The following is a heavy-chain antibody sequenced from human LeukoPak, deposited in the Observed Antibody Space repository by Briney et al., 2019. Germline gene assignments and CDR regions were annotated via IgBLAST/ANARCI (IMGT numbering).Heavy chain of an antibody. CDR1: GFTFSSYG. V-gene: IGHV3-33*01. CDR2: IWVNGINK. J-gene: IGHJ3*02. CDR3: VRERAPFDAFDI. Sequence: GGSLRLSCAASGFTFSSYGMHWVRRAPGKGLEWVAVIWVNGINKYYTDSVRGRFTISRDNSKNTLYLEMSSLRAEDTAVYYCVRERAPFDAFDIWGQGTMVTVSS.